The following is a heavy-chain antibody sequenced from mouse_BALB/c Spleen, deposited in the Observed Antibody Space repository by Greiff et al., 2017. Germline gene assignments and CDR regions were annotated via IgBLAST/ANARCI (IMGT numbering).Heavy chain of an antibody. V-gene: IGHV2-2*02. CDR2: IWSGGST. D-gene: IGHD6-2*01. Sequence: VKLMESGPGLVQPSQSLSITCTVSGFSLTSYGVHWVRQSPGKGLEWLGVIWSGGSTDYNAAFISRLSISKDNSKSQVFFKMNSLQANDTAIYYCARNNGVSYYYAMDYWGQGTSVTVSS. J-gene: IGHJ4*01. CDR3: ARNNGVSYYYAMDY. CDR1: GFSLTSYG.